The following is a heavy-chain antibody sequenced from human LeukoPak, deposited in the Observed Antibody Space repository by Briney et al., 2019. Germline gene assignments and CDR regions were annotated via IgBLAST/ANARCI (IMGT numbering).Heavy chain of an antibody. D-gene: IGHD6-13*01. J-gene: IGHJ4*02. V-gene: IGHV4-34*01. CDR3: AKIEAPGYFDD. CDR1: GGSFSGYD. Sequence: PSETLSLTCAVYGGSFSGYDWSWLRQSPGKGLEWIGEINHSGSTNYNPSLKSRVTISIDTSKNQFSLKLSSVTAADTAVYYCAKIEAPGYFDDWAREPWSVSPQ. CDR2: INHSGST.